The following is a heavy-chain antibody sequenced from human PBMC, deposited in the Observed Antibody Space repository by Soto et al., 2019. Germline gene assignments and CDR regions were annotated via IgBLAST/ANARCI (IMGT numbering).Heavy chain of an antibody. CDR2: ISYDGSNR. V-gene: IGHV3-30-3*01. D-gene: IGHD6-13*01. CDR3: ARETAAGRDFDY. CDR1: GFNFSSFP. J-gene: IGHJ4*02. Sequence: QVQLVESGGGEVQPGRSLRLSCVASGFNFSSFPMHWVRQAPGKGLEWMAVISYDGSNRYYADSVKGRFTISRDNSKNTLYLQMNSLRVEDTAVYYCARETAAGRDFDYWGQGNLVTVSS.